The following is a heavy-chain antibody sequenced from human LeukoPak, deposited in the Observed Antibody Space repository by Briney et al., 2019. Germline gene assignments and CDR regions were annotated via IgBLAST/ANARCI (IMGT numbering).Heavy chain of an antibody. Sequence: PSETLSLTCTVSGGSISSSSYYWGWIRQPPGKGLEWIGSIYYSGSTYYNPSLKSRVTISVDTSKNQFSLKLSSVTAADKAVYYCAREAELRGAFDIWGQGTMVTVSS. V-gene: IGHV4-39*07. J-gene: IGHJ3*02. D-gene: IGHD1-26*01. CDR3: AREAELRGAFDI. CDR2: IYYSGST. CDR1: GGSISSSSYY.